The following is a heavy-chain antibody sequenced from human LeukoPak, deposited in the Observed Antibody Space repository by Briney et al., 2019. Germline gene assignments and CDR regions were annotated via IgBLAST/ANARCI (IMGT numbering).Heavy chain of an antibody. V-gene: IGHV3-21*01. D-gene: IGHD2-21*01. Sequence: PGGSLRLSCAASGFTFDTYNFSWVRQAPGKGLEWVATIRSYSSYRHYGDSVKGRFTISRDDAERSVYLQMDNVRVEDTAVYFCTRYSEVYYYVDVWGTGTTVTVSS. J-gene: IGHJ6*03. CDR1: GFTFDTYN. CDR2: IRSYSSYR. CDR3: TRYSEVYYYVDV.